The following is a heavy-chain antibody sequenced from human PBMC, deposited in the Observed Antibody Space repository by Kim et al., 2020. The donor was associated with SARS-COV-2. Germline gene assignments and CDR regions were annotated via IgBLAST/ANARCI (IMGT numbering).Heavy chain of an antibody. V-gene: IGHV1-2*06. Sequence: ASVKVSCKTSGYTFRNYYIHWVRQAPGQGLEWLGRVNSNNGDTDYAQKFQGRVTVTRDTSSSTASMELSSLRSDDTAVYYCARESMDGLDSWGQGTLVPVSS. D-gene: IGHD2-2*03. CDR1: GYTFRNYY. CDR3: ARESMDGLDS. CDR2: VNSNNGDT. J-gene: IGHJ4*02.